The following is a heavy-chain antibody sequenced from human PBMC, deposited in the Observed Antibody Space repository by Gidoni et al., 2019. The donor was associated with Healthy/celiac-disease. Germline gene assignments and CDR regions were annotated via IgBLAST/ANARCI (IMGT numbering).Heavy chain of an antibody. CDR2: ISGSGGST. Sequence: EVQLLESGGGLVQPGGSLRLSCAASGFTFSSYAMSWVRQAPGKGLEWVSAISGSGGSTYYADSVKGRFTISRDNSKNTLYLQMNSLRAEDTAVYYCAKQAGGWELSSHWFDPWGQGTLVTVSS. CDR3: AKQAGGWELSSHWFDP. D-gene: IGHD1-26*01. J-gene: IGHJ5*02. V-gene: IGHV3-23*01. CDR1: GFTFSSYA.